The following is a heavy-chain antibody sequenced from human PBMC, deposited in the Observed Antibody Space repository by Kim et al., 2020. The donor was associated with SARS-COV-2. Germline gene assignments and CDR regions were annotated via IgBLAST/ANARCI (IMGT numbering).Heavy chain of an antibody. CDR2: NNADSGGT. D-gene: IGHD6-19*01. V-gene: IGHV1-2*02. CDR1: GYSFTAYY. J-gene: IGHJ4*02. Sequence: ASVKVSCKASGYSFTAYYIHWLRQAPGQGPEWLGWNNADSGGTNYAQKFQGRVTMTRDTSISTVYMEVTRLRSDDTAVYYCARESRGRDNYFDYWCQGTL. CDR3: ARESRGRDNYFDY.